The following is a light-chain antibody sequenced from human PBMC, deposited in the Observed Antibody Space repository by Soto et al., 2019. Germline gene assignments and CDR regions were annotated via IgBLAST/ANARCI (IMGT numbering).Light chain of an antibody. V-gene: IGKV2D-29*02. J-gene: IGKJ5*01. CDR1: QSLLHITGETF. CDR2: EVS. Sequence: DVVMTQTPLSLSVAPGQPASISCKSSQSLLHITGETFLFWYLQKPGQSPQLLIYEVSTRVSGVPDRFSCSGSGTDFTLEISRVETDDVGIYYCMQSKQLPPTFGQGTRLGIE. CDR3: MQSKQLPPT.